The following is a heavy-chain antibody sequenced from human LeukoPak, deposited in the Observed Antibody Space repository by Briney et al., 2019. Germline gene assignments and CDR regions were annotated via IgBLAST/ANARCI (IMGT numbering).Heavy chain of an antibody. CDR2: IYHGGST. V-gene: IGHV4-30-2*01. Sequence: SETLSLTCAVSGGSISSGGYSWSWIRQPPGKGLEWIGYIYHGGSTYYNPSLKSRVTISVDRSKNQFSLKLSSVTAADTAVYYCARGLSDYDADYWGQGTLVTVSS. CDR3: ARGLSDYDADY. D-gene: IGHD5-12*01. CDR1: GGSISSGGYS. J-gene: IGHJ4*02.